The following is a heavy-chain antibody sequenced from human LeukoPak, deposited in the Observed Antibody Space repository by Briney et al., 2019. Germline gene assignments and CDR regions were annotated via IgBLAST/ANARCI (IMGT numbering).Heavy chain of an antibody. V-gene: IGHV3-23*01. D-gene: IGHD1-14*01. CDR2: ISGTTSGT. CDR3: AKVRTYFYHGLDV. Sequence: GGSLRLSCAASGFTFSTCAMSWVRQAPGKGLEWVSGISGTTSGTYYAVSVKGRFTISRDNSKNTLFLQVNSLRAEDTAVYYCAKVRTYFYHGLDVWGQGTTVAVSS. J-gene: IGHJ6*02. CDR1: GFTFSTCA.